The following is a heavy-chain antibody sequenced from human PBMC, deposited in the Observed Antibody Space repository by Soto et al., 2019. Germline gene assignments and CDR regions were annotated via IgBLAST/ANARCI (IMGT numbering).Heavy chain of an antibody. V-gene: IGHV4-4*02. CDR3: ATYYGNFGRDFQY. D-gene: IGHD3-10*01. CDR1: GVSVTSNNW. CDR2: SFHNGIT. J-gene: IGHJ1*01. Sequence: SETLSLTCAISGVSVTSNNWLSWFRQPPWKGLEWIGESFHNGITNYNPSLGSRITISVDRSRNQFSLELTSVTAADTAFYYCATYYGNFGRDFQYWGQGTLVTVSS.